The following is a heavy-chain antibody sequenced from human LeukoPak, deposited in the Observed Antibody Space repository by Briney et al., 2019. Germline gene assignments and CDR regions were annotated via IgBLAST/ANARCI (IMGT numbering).Heavy chain of an antibody. CDR3: ARGPRPRFGELSGFDP. D-gene: IGHD3-10*01. CDR2: IRHSASI. Sequence: SETLPLPCAVYGASLGDYYWSWVHQPPAKGLDLIGEIRHSASINYNPSLKSRLTMSVDGSRNQFSLRLSSVTAADTAMYYCARGPRPRFGELSGFDPWGQGTLVTVSP. CDR1: GASLGDYY. V-gene: IGHV4-34*01. J-gene: IGHJ5*02.